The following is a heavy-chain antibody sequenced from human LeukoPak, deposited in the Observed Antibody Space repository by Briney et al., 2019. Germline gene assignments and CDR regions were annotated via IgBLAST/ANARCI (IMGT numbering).Heavy chain of an antibody. CDR1: GFTFSSYA. D-gene: IGHD1-26*01. CDR3: AKGRVGANGYYYYGMDV. CDR2: ISGSGGST. V-gene: IGHV3-23*01. Sequence: PGGSLRLSCAASGFTFSSYAMSWVRQAPGKGLEWVSAISGSGGSTYYADSVKGRFTISRDNSKNTLYLQMNSLRTEDTAVYYCAKGRVGANGYYYYGMDVWGQGTTVTVSS. J-gene: IGHJ6*02.